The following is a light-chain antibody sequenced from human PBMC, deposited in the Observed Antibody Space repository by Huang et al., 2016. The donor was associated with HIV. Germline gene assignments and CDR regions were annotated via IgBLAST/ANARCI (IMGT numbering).Light chain of an antibody. CDR2: DAS. V-gene: IGKV3-11*01. Sequence: EIVLTQSPATLSLSPGERATLSCRASQSISNYLAWYQQKPGQPPRLLIYDASNRATSIPVRFSGSGSGTDFTLTISSLEPEDFAVYYCQQRGNWPPITFGQGTRLEIK. CDR3: QQRGNWPPIT. CDR1: QSISNY. J-gene: IGKJ5*01.